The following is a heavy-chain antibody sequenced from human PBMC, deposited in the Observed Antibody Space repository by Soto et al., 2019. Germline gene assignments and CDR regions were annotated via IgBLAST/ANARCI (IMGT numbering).Heavy chain of an antibody. D-gene: IGHD5-12*01. CDR3: ARDDDIVATMNMGFDY. CDR1: GYTFTSYY. CDR2: INPSGGST. J-gene: IGHJ4*02. Sequence: QVQLVQSGAEVKKPGASVKVSCKASGYTFTSYYMHWVRQAPGQGLEWMGIINPSGGSTSYVQKFQGRVTMTRDTSTSTVYMELSSLRSEDTAVYYCARDDDIVATMNMGFDYWGQGTLVTVSS. V-gene: IGHV1-46*01.